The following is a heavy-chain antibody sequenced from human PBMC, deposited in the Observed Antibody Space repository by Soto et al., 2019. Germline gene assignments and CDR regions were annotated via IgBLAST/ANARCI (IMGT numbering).Heavy chain of an antibody. CDR1: GCTFSSYA. CDR2: IIPIFGTA. J-gene: IGHJ6*02. CDR3: ARGGAAAGTNNYYYYYGMDV. Sequence: SVKVSCKASGCTFSSYAISWVRQAPGQGLEWMGGIIPIFGTANYAQKFQGRVTITADESTSTAYMELSSLRSEDTAVYYCARGGAAAGTNNYYYYYGMDVWGQGTTVTVSS. V-gene: IGHV1-69*13. D-gene: IGHD6-13*01.